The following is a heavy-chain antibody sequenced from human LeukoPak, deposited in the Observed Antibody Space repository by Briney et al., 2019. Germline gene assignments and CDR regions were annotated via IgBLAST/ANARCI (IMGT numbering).Heavy chain of an antibody. CDR1: GFTFGDSA. V-gene: IGHV3-49*04. CDR3: TRGGYWTDAFDI. D-gene: IGHD3-22*01. J-gene: IGHJ3*02. CDR2: IRSKAYGGTT. Sequence: PGRSLRLSCTCSGFTFGDSAMSWVRQAPGKGLEWVGFIRSKAYGGTTEYAASVKGRFTISRDDSKSIAYLQMNSLKTEDTAVYYCTRGGYWTDAFDIWGQGTMVTVSS.